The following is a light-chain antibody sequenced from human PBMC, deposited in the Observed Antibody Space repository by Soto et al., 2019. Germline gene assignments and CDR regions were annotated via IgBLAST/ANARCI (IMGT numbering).Light chain of an antibody. J-gene: IGLJ1*01. CDR3: AAWDDSTKSHV. V-gene: IGLV1-36*01. CDR1: SSNIGSNA. Sequence: QSVLSQPPSVSGAPRQRFTISCSGISSNIGSNAVNWYQQFPGKAPKLLIYYDDLLASGVSARFSGSKSGTSASLAISGLQYEDEADYYCAAWDDSTKSHVFGNGNKVTVL. CDR2: YDD.